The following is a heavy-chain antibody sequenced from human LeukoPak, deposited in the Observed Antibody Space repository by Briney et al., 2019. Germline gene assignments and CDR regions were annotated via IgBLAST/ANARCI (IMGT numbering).Heavy chain of an antibody. CDR2: IKSKPDGGTT. D-gene: IGHD5-12*01. Sequence: PGGSLRLSCAGSGFTFSNAWMNWVRQAPGKGLEWVGRIKSKPDGGTTDYAAPVKGRFTVSRDDSKNMVYLQMNSLKTEDTAVYYCTTGYDFDYWGQGTLVTVSS. V-gene: IGHV3-15*01. CDR3: TTGYDFDY. CDR1: GFTFSNAW. J-gene: IGHJ4*02.